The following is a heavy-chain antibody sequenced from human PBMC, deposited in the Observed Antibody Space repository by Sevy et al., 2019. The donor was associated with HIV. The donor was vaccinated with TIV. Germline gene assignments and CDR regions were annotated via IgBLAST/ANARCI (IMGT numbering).Heavy chain of an antibody. D-gene: IGHD3-22*01. CDR2: IYDSGRT. CDR3: AGSLNNYDGGVYQMVLYY. CDR1: GGSLSGYQ. J-gene: IGHJ4*02. V-gene: IGHV4-59*01. Sequence: SETLSLGCTVSGGSLSGYQWNWIRQPPGKGLEWIGYIYDSGRTNYNSSLKSRVTILVETSKNQFSLNLNSVTAADTAVYYCAGSLNNYDGGVYQMVLYYWGQGILVTVS.